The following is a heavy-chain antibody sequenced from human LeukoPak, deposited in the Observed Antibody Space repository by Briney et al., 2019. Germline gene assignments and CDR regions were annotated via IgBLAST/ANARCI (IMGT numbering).Heavy chain of an antibody. Sequence: PGRSLRLSCAASGFTFSSYAMSWVRQAPGKGLEWVSAISGSGGSTYYADSVKGRFTISRDNSKNTLYLQMNSLRAEDTAVYYCAKSVATAGPRKYYFDYWGQGTLVTVSS. CDR3: AKSVATAGPRKYYFDY. CDR2: ISGSGGST. CDR1: GFTFSSYA. J-gene: IGHJ4*02. D-gene: IGHD6-13*01. V-gene: IGHV3-23*01.